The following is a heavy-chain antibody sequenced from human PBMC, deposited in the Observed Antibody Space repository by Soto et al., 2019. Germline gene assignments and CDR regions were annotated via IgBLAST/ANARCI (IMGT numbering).Heavy chain of an antibody. J-gene: IGHJ4*02. CDR3: ARGDGWVY. CDR1: GFTFSSYA. CDR2: ISYDGSNK. D-gene: IGHD6-19*01. Sequence: ESGGGVVQPGRSLRLSCAASGFTFSSYAMHWVRQAPGKGLEWVAVISYDGSNKYYADSVKGRFTISRDNSKNTLYLQMNSLRAEDTAVYYCARGDGWVYWGQGTLVTVSS. V-gene: IGHV3-30-3*01.